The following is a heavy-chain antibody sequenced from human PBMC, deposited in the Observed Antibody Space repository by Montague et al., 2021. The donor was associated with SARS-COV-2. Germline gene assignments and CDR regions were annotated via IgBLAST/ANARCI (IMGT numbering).Heavy chain of an antibody. Sequence: SETLSLTCTVSGGSISSSSYYWGWIRQPPGNGLEWIGSNYYSGSTYYNPSLKSRVTISVDTSKNQFSLKLSSVTAADTAVYYCARVGRQQLVRLSGMDVWGQGTTVTVSS. V-gene: IGHV4-39*07. D-gene: IGHD6-13*01. CDR1: GGSISSSSYY. J-gene: IGHJ6*02. CDR3: ARVGRQQLVRLSGMDV. CDR2: NYYSGST.